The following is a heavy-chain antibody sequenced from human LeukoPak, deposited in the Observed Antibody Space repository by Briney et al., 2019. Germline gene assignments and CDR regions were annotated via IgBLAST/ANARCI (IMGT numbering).Heavy chain of an antibody. V-gene: IGHV3-23*01. CDR1: GFTFSSYA. Sequence: GGSLRLSCAASGFTFSSYAMSWVRQAPGKGLEWVSAISGSGSSTYYADSVKGRFTISRDNSKNTLYLQMNSLRAEDTAVYYCAKDPTMIVVVIPDYWGQGTLVTVSS. CDR3: AKDPTMIVVVIPDY. CDR2: ISGSGSST. D-gene: IGHD3-22*01. J-gene: IGHJ4*02.